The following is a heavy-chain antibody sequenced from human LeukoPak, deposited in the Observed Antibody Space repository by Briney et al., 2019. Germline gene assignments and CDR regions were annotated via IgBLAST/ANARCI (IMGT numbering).Heavy chain of an antibody. V-gene: IGHV3-64D*06. CDR2: ISSNGVST. CDR1: GFTFSSFA. Sequence: PGGSLRLSCSASGFTFSSFAFHWVRQAPGKGLEYVSAISSNGVSTYYADSVKGRFTISRDNSENTLYLQMSVRAEDTAVYYCVKGYCSSTSCRLDSWGRGTLVTVSS. D-gene: IGHD2-2*01. J-gene: IGHJ4*02. CDR3: VKGYCSSTSCRLDS.